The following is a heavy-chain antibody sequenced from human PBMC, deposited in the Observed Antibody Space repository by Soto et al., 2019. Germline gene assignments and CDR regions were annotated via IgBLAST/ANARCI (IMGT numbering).Heavy chain of an antibody. V-gene: IGHV3-11*01. CDR3: ARDQIAQRAENWFDP. Sequence: GGSLRLSCVASGFTFSDYYMSWIRQAPGKGLEWVSYISSSGSTIYYADSVKGRFTISRDNAKNSLYLQMNSLRAEDTAVYYCARDQIAQRAENWFDPWGQGTLVTVSS. CDR1: GFTFSDYY. J-gene: IGHJ5*02. CDR2: ISSSGSTI. D-gene: IGHD6-13*01.